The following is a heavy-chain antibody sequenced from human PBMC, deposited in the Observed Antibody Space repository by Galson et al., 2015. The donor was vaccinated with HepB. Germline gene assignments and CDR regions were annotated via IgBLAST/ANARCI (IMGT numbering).Heavy chain of an antibody. J-gene: IGHJ3*01. V-gene: IGHV3-33*08. CDR2: IWYDGSDK. CDR1: GFAFSSYG. CDR3: VRLNDAFDV. Sequence: SLRLSCAASGFAFSSYGMHWVRQAPGKGLEWVAVIWYDGSDKYYADSVKGRFTISRDNSKNTVYLQMNSLRVEDTAVYYCVRLNDAFDVWGQGTMVTVSS.